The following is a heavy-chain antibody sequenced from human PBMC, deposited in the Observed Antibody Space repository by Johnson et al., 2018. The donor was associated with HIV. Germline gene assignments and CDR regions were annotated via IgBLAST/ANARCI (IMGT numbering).Heavy chain of an antibody. Sequence: QEQLVESGGGVVQPGRSLRLSCAASGFTFSSYAMHWVRQAPGKGLEWVAVISFAGTNKYYADSVKGRFTISRDNSKNTLYLQMNSLRAEDTAVYYCAREGATIEGRSTFDIWGQGTMVTVSS. CDR2: ISFAGTNK. CDR3: AREGATIEGRSTFDI. D-gene: IGHD5-24*01. J-gene: IGHJ3*02. CDR1: GFTFSSYA. V-gene: IGHV3-30*03.